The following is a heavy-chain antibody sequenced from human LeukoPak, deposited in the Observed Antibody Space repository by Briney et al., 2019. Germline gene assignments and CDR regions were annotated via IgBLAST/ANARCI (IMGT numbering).Heavy chain of an antibody. J-gene: IGHJ4*02. V-gene: IGHV3-9*03. CDR1: GFTFDDYA. D-gene: IGHD5-12*01. CDR2: ISWNSGSI. CDR3: AKGGYDLVAPLDY. Sequence: GGSLRLSCAASGFTFDDYAMHWVRQAPGKGLEWVSGISWNSGSIGYADSVKGRFTISRDNAKNSLYLQMNSLRAEDMALYYCAKGGYDLVAPLDYWGQGTLVTVSS.